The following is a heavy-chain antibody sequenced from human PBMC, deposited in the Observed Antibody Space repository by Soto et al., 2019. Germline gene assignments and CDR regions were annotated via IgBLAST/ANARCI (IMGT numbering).Heavy chain of an antibody. Sequence: SVKVSCKASGGTFSSYAISWVRQAPGQGLEWMGGIIPIFGTANYAQKLQGRVTMTTDTSTSTAYMELRSLRSDDTAVYYCARDYPRGGYNHYLGHGTLVTVSS. CDR3: ARDYPRGGYNHY. J-gene: IGHJ4*01. D-gene: IGHD5-12*01. CDR2: IIPIFGTA. CDR1: GGTFSSYA. V-gene: IGHV1-69*05.